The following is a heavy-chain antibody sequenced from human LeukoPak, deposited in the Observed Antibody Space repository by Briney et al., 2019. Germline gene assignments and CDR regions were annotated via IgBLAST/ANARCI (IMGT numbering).Heavy chain of an antibody. V-gene: IGHV3-21*01. CDR3: ARDYDSSGYYYPVYEY. J-gene: IGHJ4*02. CDR2: ISTSSTDI. CDR1: GFTFRNYR. Sequence: GGSLRLSCAASGFTFRNYRMNWVRQAPGKGLEWVSSISTSSTDILYADSVKGRFTISRDNAKNSLYLQMNSLRAEDTAVYYCARDYDSSGYYYPVYEYWGQGTLVTVSS. D-gene: IGHD3-22*01.